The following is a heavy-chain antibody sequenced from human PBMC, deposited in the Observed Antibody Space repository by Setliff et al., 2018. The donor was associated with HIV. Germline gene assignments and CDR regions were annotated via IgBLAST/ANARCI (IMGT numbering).Heavy chain of an antibody. CDR3: ARSIRTGSIYGSDAFDL. Sequence: ASVKVSCKASGGTFTNSAIGWVRQAPGQGLEWMGWINGGINRRKYSQDFQARVTITWDTSATKVYMEFNRLSSEDTAVYYCARSIRTGSIYGSDAFDLWGQGTMVTVSS. J-gene: IGHJ3*01. CDR2: INGGINRR. D-gene: IGHD3-9*01. V-gene: IGHV1-3*03. CDR1: GGTFTNSA.